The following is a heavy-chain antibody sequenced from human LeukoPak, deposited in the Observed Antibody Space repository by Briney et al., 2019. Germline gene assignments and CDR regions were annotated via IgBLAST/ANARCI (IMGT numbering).Heavy chain of an antibody. V-gene: IGHV4-59*01. D-gene: IGHD4-17*01. CDR2: IYYSGST. Sequence: SETLSLTRTFSGGSISTYYWSWIRQPPGKGLEWIGYIYYSGSTNYNPSLKSRVTIPVDTSKNQFSLKLSSVTAADAAVYYCARGGDYGDLYFDYWGQGTLVTVSS. CDR1: GGSISTYY. CDR3: ARGGDYGDLYFDY. J-gene: IGHJ4*02.